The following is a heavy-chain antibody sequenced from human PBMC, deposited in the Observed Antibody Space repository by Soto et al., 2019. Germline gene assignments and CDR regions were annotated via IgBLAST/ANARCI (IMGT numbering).Heavy chain of an antibody. J-gene: IGHJ4*02. Sequence: GGSLRLSCAASGFTFSSYAMSWVRQAPGKGLEWVSAISGSGGSTYYADSVKGRFTISRDNSKNTLYLQMNSLRAEDTAVYYCARVYSGYDLTYFDYWGQGTLVTVSS. CDR3: ARVYSGYDLTYFDY. D-gene: IGHD5-12*01. CDR2: ISGSGGST. V-gene: IGHV3-23*01. CDR1: GFTFSSYA.